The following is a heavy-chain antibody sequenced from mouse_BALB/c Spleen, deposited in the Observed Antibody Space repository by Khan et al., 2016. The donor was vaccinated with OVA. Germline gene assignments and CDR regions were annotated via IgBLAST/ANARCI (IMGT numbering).Heavy chain of an antibody. CDR1: GFTFSTYG. CDR2: ISSGGHYT. J-gene: IGHJ3*01. Sequence: EVELVESGGDLVKTGGSLKLSCAASGFTFSTYGMSWVRQTPDKRLEWVATISSGGHYTYYINSVKGRFTIFRDHAKNILYLKMTSLRSEDTAMYYGARLAYYYNSEGFAYWGQGTLVTVSA. CDR3: ARLAYYYNSEGFAY. V-gene: IGHV5-6*01. D-gene: IGHD1-1*02.